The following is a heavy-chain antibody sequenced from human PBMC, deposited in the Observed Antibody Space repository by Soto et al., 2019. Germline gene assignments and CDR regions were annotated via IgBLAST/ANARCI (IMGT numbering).Heavy chain of an antibody. J-gene: IGHJ3*02. CDR2: IYPGDSDT. D-gene: IGHD5-18*01. Sequence: PXESLTISRKGSGYSFTSYWIGWVRQMAGKGLEWMGIIYPGDSDTRYSPSFQGQVTISADKSISTAYLQWSSLKASDTAMYYCARGDVDTAMAPAFDIWGQGTMVTVSS. V-gene: IGHV5-51*01. CDR3: ARGDVDTAMAPAFDI. CDR1: GYSFTSYW.